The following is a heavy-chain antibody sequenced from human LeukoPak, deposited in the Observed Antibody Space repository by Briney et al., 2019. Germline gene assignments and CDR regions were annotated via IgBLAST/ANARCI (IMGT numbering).Heavy chain of an antibody. Sequence: GESLKISCKGSGYSFTSYWIGWVRQMPGKGLEWMGIIYPGDSDTRYSPSFQGQVTISADKSISTAYLQWSSLKASDTAMYYCARMVRGVVSAQLYFYYWGQGTLVTVSS. J-gene: IGHJ4*02. CDR2: IYPGDSDT. CDR1: GYSFTSYW. CDR3: ARMVRGVVSAQLYFYY. D-gene: IGHD3-10*01. V-gene: IGHV5-51*01.